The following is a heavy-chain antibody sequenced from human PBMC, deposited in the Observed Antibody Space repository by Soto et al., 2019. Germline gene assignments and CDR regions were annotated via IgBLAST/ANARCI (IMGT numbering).Heavy chain of an antibody. CDR2: IYPGDSDT. V-gene: IGHV5-51*01. J-gene: IGHJ4*02. CDR3: ARPFVNSGYDFGY. Sequence: GESLKIACKGSGYSFTSYWIGWARQMPGKGLEWMGIIYPGDSDTRYSPSFQGQVTISADKSISTAYLQWSSLKASDTAMYYCARPFVNSGYDFGYWGQGTLVTVSS. D-gene: IGHD5-12*01. CDR1: GYSFTSYW.